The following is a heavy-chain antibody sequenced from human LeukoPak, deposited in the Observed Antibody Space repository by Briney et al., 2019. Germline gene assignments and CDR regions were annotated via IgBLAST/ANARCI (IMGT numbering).Heavy chain of an antibody. V-gene: IGHV3-11*04. Sequence: PGGSLRLSCAASAFTFTDYYMSWIRQAPGKGLEWISYISSSGTAISYPESVKGRFTISRDNAKNSLYLQMNSLRAEDTAVYCCARTISRGYFDYWGQGTLVTVSS. J-gene: IGHJ4*02. CDR3: ARTISRGYFDY. CDR1: AFTFTDYY. D-gene: IGHD3-3*01. CDR2: ISSSGTAI.